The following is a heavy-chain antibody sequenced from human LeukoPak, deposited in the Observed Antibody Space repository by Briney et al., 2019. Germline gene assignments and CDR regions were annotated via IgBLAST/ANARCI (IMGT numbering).Heavy chain of an antibody. V-gene: IGHV1-2*02. J-gene: IGHJ5*02. CDR2: INPNSGGT. CDR3: ARDTGGGYSYGLNWFDP. CDR1: GYTFTVYY. D-gene: IGHD5-18*01. Sequence: GASVTVSYKASGYTFTVYYMHWVRQAPGQGLEWMGWINPNSGGTNYAQKFQGRVTMTRDTSISTAYMELSRLRSDDTAVYYCARDTGGGYSYGLNWFDPWGQGTLVTVSS.